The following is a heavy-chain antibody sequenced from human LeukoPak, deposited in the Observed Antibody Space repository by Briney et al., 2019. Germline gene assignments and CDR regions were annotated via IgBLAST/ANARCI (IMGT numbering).Heavy chain of an antibody. CDR1: GGSFSGYY. J-gene: IGHJ4*02. CDR2: INHSGST. Sequence: PSETLSLTCAVYGGSFSGYYGSWIRQPPGKGLEWIGEINHSGSTNYNPSLKSRVTMSVDTSKNQFSPKLSSVTAADTAVYYCARWTTVTRAFDYWGQGTLVTVSS. D-gene: IGHD4-17*01. CDR3: ARWTTVTRAFDY. V-gene: IGHV4-34*01.